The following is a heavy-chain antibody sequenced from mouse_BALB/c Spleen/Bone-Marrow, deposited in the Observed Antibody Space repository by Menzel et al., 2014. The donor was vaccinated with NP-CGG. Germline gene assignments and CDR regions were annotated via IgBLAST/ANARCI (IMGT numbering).Heavy chain of an antibody. J-gene: IGHJ3*01. Sequence: QVTLKESGPGLLKPSQTLSLTCSFSGFSLSTSGMGVGWIRQPSGKGLEWLAHIWWDDDKYYNPSLKSRLTISKDTSRNQVFLKITSVDTADTATYYCARVPYANYAAFWGQGTLVTVSA. CDR1: GFSLSTSGMG. CDR3: ARVPYANYAAF. D-gene: IGHD2-10*02. V-gene: IGHV8-8*01. CDR2: IWWDDDK.